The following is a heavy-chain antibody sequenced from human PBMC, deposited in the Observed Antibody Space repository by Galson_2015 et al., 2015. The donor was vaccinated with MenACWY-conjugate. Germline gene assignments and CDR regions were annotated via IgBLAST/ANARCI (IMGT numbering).Heavy chain of an antibody. CDR2: INPDGSGT. Sequence: SLRLSCAASGFTFSSYWMHWVRQPPGKGLVWISRINPDGSGTNDAGSVKGRFTTSRDNAKNTLYLQMDSLRVEDTAVYFCARESNYYESGGFYPIDAFDIWGPGTMVAVSS. J-gene: IGHJ3*02. V-gene: IGHV3-74*01. D-gene: IGHD3-22*01. CDR3: ARESNYYESGGFYPIDAFDI. CDR1: GFTFSSYW.